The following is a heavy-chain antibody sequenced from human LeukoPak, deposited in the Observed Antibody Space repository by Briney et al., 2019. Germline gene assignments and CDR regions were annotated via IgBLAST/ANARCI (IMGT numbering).Heavy chain of an antibody. V-gene: IGHV3-23*01. CDR3: AKDKVGRSSGSDY. CDR1: GFIFNNYA. J-gene: IGHJ4*02. Sequence: GGSLRLSCAASGFIFNNYAMTWVRQSPGRGLEWVSASGGSGDNTFYADSVKGRFTISRDNSKSMLYLEMNSLRAEDTGVYYCAKDKVGRSSGSDYWGQGTPVIVSS. CDR2: SGGSGDNT. D-gene: IGHD6-19*01.